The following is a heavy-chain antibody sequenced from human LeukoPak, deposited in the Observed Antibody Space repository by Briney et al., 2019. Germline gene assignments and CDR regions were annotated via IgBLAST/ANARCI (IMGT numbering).Heavy chain of an antibody. D-gene: IGHD3-10*01. Sequence: GGSLRLSCTTSGFSFTSYAMNWVRQAPGKGLEWLSYISGPGTTTKYADSVKGRFTISRDNDKNSLYLQMNSLRAEDTAVYFCAKDGAGSGSFFAFDYWGQGTLVTVSS. J-gene: IGHJ4*02. CDR2: ISGPGTTT. CDR3: AKDGAGSGSFFAFDY. V-gene: IGHV3-48*01. CDR1: GFSFTSYA.